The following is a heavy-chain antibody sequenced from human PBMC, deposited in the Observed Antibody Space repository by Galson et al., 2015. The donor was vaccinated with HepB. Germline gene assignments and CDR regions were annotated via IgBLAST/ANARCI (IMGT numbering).Heavy chain of an antibody. CDR3: ARDRCPNGICYTGIDH. J-gene: IGHJ4*02. V-gene: IGHV1-3*01. CDR2: INAGTGNI. D-gene: IGHD2-8*01. CDR1: GYTFGGYA. Sequence: SVKVSCKASGYTFGGYALHWVRQAPGQRLEWMGWINAGTGNIKYSEKFQGRVTITRDTSARTAYMELSSLRSEDTAVIYCARDRCPNGICYTGIDHWGQGTLVTVSS.